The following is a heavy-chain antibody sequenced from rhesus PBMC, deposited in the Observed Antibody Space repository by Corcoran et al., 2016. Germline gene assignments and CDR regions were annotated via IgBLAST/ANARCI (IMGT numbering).Heavy chain of an antibody. CDR1: GGSISSTY. CDR2: SSGSGGST. J-gene: IGHJ4*01. D-gene: IGHD5-24*01. CDR3: ARSPIQWVQLRVFDY. V-gene: IGHV4-173*01. Sequence: QLQLQESGPGLVKPSETLSLTCAVSGGSISSTYWNWIRPPPGKGLEWIGRSSGSGGSTDYNPSLKSRVTISTDTSKNQFSLKLSSVTAADTAVYYCARSPIQWVQLRVFDYWGQGVLVTVSS.